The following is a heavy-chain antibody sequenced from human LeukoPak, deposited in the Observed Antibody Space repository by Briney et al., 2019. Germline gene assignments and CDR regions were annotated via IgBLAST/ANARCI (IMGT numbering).Heavy chain of an antibody. D-gene: IGHD2-8*02. V-gene: IGHV3-21*01. J-gene: IGHJ6*04. CDR3: ARVRVVWWYGMDV. CDR2: ISSSSSYI. CDR1: GFTFSSYS. Sequence: GGSLRLSCAASGFTFSSYSTNWVRQAPGKGLEWVSSISSSSSYIYYADSVKGRFTISRDNAKNSLYLQMNSLRAEDTAVYYCARVRVVWWYGMDVWGKGTTVTVPS.